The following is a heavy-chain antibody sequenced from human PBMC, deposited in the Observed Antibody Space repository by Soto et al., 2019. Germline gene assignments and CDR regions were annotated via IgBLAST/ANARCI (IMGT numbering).Heavy chain of an antibody. J-gene: IGHJ6*02. Sequence: SETLSLTCAVYGGSFSGYYWSWIRQPPGKGLEWIGEINHSGSTNYNPSLKSRVTISVDTSKNQFSLKLSSVTAADTAVYYCAGGYDWIYYYYGMDVWGQGTTVTVSS. CDR1: GGSFSGYY. D-gene: IGHD5-12*01. CDR3: AGGYDWIYYYYGMDV. CDR2: INHSGST. V-gene: IGHV4-34*01.